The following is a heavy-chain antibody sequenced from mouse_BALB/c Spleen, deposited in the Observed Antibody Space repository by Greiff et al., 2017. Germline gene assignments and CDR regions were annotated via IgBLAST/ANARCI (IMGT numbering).Heavy chain of an antibody. D-gene: IGHD1-1*01. J-gene: IGHJ4*01. CDR3: ARQDYGYAMDY. V-gene: IGHV5-9-3*01. CDR2: ISSGGSYT. Sequence: EVMLVESGGGLVKPGGSLKLSCAASGFTFSSYAMSWVRQTPEKRLEWVATISSGGSYTYYPDSVKGRFTISRDNAKNTLYLQMSSLRSEDTAMYYCARQDYGYAMDYWGQGTSVTVSS. CDR1: GFTFSSYA.